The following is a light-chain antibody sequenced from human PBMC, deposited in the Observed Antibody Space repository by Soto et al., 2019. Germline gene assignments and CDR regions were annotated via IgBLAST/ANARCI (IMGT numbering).Light chain of an antibody. V-gene: IGKV1-5*03. Sequence: DIQMTQSPSALSASVGDRVIITGRASQSISSWLAWYQQKAGKAPNLLIYKASALKSGVPSRFSGSGSGTEFTLTISSLQPDDFATYYCQQYDNDSWTFGQGTKVEIK. J-gene: IGKJ1*01. CDR3: QQYDNDSWT. CDR2: KAS. CDR1: QSISSW.